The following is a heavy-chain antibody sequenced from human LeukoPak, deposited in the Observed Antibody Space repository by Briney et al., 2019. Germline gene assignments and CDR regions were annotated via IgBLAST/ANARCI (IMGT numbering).Heavy chain of an antibody. J-gene: IGHJ3*02. D-gene: IGHD6-13*01. CDR3: AKDKKGSRPGGSSWSYDAFDI. CDR1: GFTVSSNY. V-gene: IGHV3-9*01. CDR2: ISWISGSI. Sequence: GGSLRLSCAASGFTVSSNYMSWVRQAPGKGLEWVSGISWISGSIGYADSVKGRFTISRDNAKNSLYLQMNSLRAEDTALYYCAKDKKGSRPGGSSWSYDAFDIWGQGTMVTVSS.